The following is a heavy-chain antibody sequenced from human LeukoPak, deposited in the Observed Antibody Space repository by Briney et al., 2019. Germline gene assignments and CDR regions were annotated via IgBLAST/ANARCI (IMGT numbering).Heavy chain of an antibody. J-gene: IGHJ3*02. CDR1: GYSXNDYY. CDR3: ARGSTVSGTTKDAFNI. D-gene: IGHD1-7*01. CDR2: INPNSGGT. Sequence: ASVTVSCKASGYSXNDYYIHGVRQAPGQGLEWMGWINPNSGGTKYARNFQGRVTMTRETSITTAHMELSRLMSDDTAVYYCARGSTVSGTTKDAFNIWGQGTMVTVSS. V-gene: IGHV1-2*02.